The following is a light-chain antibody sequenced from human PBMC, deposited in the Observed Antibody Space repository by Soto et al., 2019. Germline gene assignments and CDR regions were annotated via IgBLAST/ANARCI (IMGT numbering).Light chain of an antibody. CDR2: DAS. CDR3: QHYNGYPYT. Sequence: DIQMTQSPSPLSASIGDRVTITCRASQSIDNWLAWYQQKPGKAPQLLIYDASRVKTGVPSRFTASGSGTEFTLTINPLQADDSATYFCQHYNGYPYTFGPGTKVEIK. CDR1: QSIDNW. J-gene: IGKJ2*01. V-gene: IGKV1-5*01.